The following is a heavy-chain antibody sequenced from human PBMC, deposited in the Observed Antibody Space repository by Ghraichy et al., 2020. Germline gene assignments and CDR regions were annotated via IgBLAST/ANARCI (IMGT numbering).Heavy chain of an antibody. CDR3: ARRVATNRAFFDY. V-gene: IGHV4-59*01. D-gene: IGHD4-23*01. J-gene: IGHJ4*02. CDR2: INNSGST. CDR1: GGSISSYY. Sequence: SETLSLTCTVSGGSISSYYWSWIRQPPGKGLEWIGYINNSGSTNYNPTLESRVTISVDTSKNQFFLKLNSVTAADTDEYFCARRVATNRAFFDYWGQGTLVTVSS.